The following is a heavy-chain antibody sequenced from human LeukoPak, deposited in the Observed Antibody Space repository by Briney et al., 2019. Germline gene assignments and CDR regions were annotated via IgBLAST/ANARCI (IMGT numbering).Heavy chain of an antibody. V-gene: IGHV3-74*01. D-gene: IGHD3-22*01. J-gene: IGHJ4*02. CDR3: ARSGWPYYFDY. CDR2: IHSDGSST. Sequence: PGGSLRRYCAASGFTFSSYWMHWVRQAPGKGLVWVSRIHSDGSSTSYADSVRGRFTISRDDAKSTLYLQMNSLRAEDTAVYYCARSGWPYYFDYWGQGTLVTVSS. CDR1: GFTFSSYW.